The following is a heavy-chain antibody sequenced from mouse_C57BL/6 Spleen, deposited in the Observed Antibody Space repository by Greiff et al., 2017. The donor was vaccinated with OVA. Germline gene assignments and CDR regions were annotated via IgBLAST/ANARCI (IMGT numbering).Heavy chain of an antibody. Sequence: VQLKESGPGLVKPSQSLSLTCSVTGYSITSGYYWNWIRQFPGNKLEWMGYISYDGSNNYNPSLKNRISIHRDTSKNQFFLKLNSVTTEDTATYYCARGGDYYGSSSYWYFDVWGTGTTVTVSS. J-gene: IGHJ1*03. V-gene: IGHV3-6*01. CDR3: ARGGDYYGSSSYWYFDV. CDR1: GYSITSGYY. CDR2: ISYDGSN. D-gene: IGHD1-1*01.